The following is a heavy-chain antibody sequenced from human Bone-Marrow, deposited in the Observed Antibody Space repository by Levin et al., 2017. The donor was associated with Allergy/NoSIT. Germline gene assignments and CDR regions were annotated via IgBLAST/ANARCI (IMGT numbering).Heavy chain of an antibody. Sequence: ASVKVSCKTSGYSFTSFYIHWVRQAPGQGLEWMGIINPSGGGTTYAKKFQGRISMTMDTSTSTVYIDLSSLRSADTAVYWCGTGRAYYDDSHHTGDHWGQGTLVTVSS. CDR2: INPSGGGT. V-gene: IGHV1-46*01. D-gene: IGHD3-16*01. CDR1: GYSFTSFY. J-gene: IGHJ4*02. CDR3: GTGRAYYDDSHHTGDH.